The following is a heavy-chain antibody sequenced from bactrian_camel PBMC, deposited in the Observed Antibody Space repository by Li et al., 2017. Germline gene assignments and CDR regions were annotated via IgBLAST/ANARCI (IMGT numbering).Heavy chain of an antibody. J-gene: IGHJ4*01. CDR3: AADENGGSWEDWEDSSEYNY. CDR2: LDSDGLT. CDR1: GYTYADYC. Sequence: HVQLVESGGNSVQPGGSLKLSCVRSGYTYADYCMAWFRQAPGKEREEVALLDSDGLTTYTDSVKGRFAISQDNTNNTLYLQMNSLKPEDTAMYYCAADENGGSWEDWEDSSEYNYWGQGTQVTVS. V-gene: IGHV3S53*01. D-gene: IGHD2*01.